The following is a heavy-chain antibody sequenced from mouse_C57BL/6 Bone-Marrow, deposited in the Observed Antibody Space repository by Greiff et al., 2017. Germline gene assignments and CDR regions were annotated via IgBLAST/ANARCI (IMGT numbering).Heavy chain of an antibody. D-gene: IGHD2-3*01. Sequence: QVQLQQSGAELVRPGTSVKVSCKASGYAFTNYLIEWVKQRPGQGLEWIGVINPGSGGTNYNEKFKGKATLTADKSSSTAYMQLSSLTSEDSAVYFCARANGYSYAMDYWGQGTSVTVSS. CDR1: GYAFTNYL. J-gene: IGHJ4*01. V-gene: IGHV1-54*01. CDR2: INPGSGGT. CDR3: ARANGYSYAMDY.